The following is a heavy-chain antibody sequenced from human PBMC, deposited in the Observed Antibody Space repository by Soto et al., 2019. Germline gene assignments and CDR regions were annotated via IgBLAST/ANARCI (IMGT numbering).Heavy chain of an antibody. CDR2: INRDGSST. J-gene: IGHJ4*02. V-gene: IGHV3-74*01. CDR3: AGEGYNVNFDY. CDR1: GFIFSNYW. D-gene: IGHD3-10*02. Sequence: EAQLVESGGGLVQPGGSLRLSCAASGFIFSNYWMHWVRQAPGKGLVWVSRINRDGSSTGYADSVKGRFTVSRDNAKNTLYLQMNSLRAEDTAVYYCAGEGYNVNFDYWGQGTLVSVSS.